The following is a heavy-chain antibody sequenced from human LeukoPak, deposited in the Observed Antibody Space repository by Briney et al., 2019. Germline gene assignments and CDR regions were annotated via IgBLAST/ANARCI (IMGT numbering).Heavy chain of an antibody. J-gene: IGHJ4*02. V-gene: IGHV4-31*03. D-gene: IGHD3-10*01. CDR1: GGFISSGGYY. CDR2: IYYSGST. Sequence: SETPSLTCTVSGGFISSGGYYWSWIRQHPGKGLEWIGYIYYSGSTHYNPSLKSRVTISVDTSKNQFSLKLSSVTAADTAVYYCARAPQLWFGELRHFDYWGQGTLVTVSS. CDR3: ARAPQLWFGELRHFDY.